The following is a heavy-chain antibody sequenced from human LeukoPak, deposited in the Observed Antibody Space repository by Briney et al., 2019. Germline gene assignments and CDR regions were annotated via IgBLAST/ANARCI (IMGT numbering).Heavy chain of an antibody. D-gene: IGHD3-22*01. CDR2: INPNSGGT. CDR3: ARDAVFGILESNYYDSSGGTCDY. V-gene: IGHV1-2*02. Sequence: GASVKVSCKASGYTFTGYYMHWVRQAPGQGLEWMGWINPNSGGTNYAQKFQGRVTMTRDTSISTAYMELSRLRSDDTAVYYCARDAVFGILESNYYDSSGGTCDYWGQGTLVTVSS. CDR1: GYTFTGYY. J-gene: IGHJ4*02.